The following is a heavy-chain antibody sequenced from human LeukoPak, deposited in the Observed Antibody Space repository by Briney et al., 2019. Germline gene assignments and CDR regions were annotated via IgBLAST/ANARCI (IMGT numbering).Heavy chain of an antibody. D-gene: IGHD2-2*01. CDR3: AREEAPIYCSSTSCFLNWFDP. V-gene: IGHV1-2*02. J-gene: IGHJ5*02. Sequence: GASVKVSCKASGYTFTGYYMHWVRQAPGQGLEWMGWINPNSGGANYAQKFQGRVTMTRDTSISTAYMELSRLRSDDTAVYYCAREEAPIYCSSTSCFLNWFDPWGQGTLVTVSS. CDR2: INPNSGGA. CDR1: GYTFTGYY.